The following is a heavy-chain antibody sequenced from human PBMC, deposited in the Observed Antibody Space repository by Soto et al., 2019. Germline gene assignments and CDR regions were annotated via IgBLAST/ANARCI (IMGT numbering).Heavy chain of an antibody. Sequence: SETLSLTCAVYGGSFSGYYWSWIRQPPGKGLEWIGEINHSGSTNYNPSLKSRVTISVDTSKNQFSLKLSSVTAAGTAVYYCARVPPRRVRGAYGDWFDPWGQGTLVTVSS. V-gene: IGHV4-34*01. CDR2: INHSGST. D-gene: IGHD3-10*01. CDR1: GGSFSGYY. CDR3: ARVPPRRVRGAYGDWFDP. J-gene: IGHJ5*02.